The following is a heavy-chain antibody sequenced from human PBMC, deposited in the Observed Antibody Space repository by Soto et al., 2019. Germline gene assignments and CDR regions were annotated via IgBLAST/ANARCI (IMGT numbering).Heavy chain of an antibody. CDR3: ARENGHCTDACNRGGFYI. J-gene: IGHJ3*02. Sequence: EVQVVESGGGLVKPGESLRLSCAASGFTFSEYSFLWVRQAPGKGLEWLSFIANGDNHIFYSDSVKGRFTISRDNAKNSVYLQLNSLRADDSAVYYCARENGHCTDACNRGGFYIWGQGTMVTVSS. D-gene: IGHD2-15*01. V-gene: IGHV3-21*01. CDR1: GFTFSEYS. CDR2: IANGDNHI.